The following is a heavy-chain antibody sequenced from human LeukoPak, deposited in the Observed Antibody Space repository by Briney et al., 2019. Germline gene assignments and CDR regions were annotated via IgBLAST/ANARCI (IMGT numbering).Heavy chain of an antibody. Sequence: PGGSLRLSCAASGFTFSSYEMNWVRQAPGKGLEWVSYISRSGSIIYYADSVKGRFTISRDNAKNSLYLQMNSLTAEDTAVYYCAGDIAVAGRAFDYWGQGTLVTVSS. V-gene: IGHV3-48*03. CDR1: GFTFSSYE. CDR2: ISRSGSII. D-gene: IGHD6-19*01. J-gene: IGHJ4*02. CDR3: AGDIAVAGRAFDY.